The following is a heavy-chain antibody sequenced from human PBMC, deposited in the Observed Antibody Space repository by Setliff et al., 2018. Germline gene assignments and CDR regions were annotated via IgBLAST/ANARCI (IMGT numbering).Heavy chain of an antibody. CDR2: TIPMFGTT. J-gene: IGHJ6*03. D-gene: IGHD3-22*01. CDR1: GYTFTAFY. CDR3: VREGVDSRSSTDYRYYMDV. Sequence: GASVKVSCKASGYTFTAFYIHWVRQAPGQGLEWMGGTIPMFGTTEYAQKFQGRLTIITDESTNTAFMQLSSLRSDDTAVYYCVREGVDSRSSTDYRYYMDVWGKGTTVTVSS. V-gene: IGHV1-69*05.